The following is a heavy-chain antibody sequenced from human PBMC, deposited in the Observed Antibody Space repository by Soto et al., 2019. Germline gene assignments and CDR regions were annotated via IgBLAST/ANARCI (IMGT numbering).Heavy chain of an antibody. J-gene: IGHJ6*03. Sequence: QVQLVQSRAEVKEPGASVKVSCKASGYTFTTYAVNWVRQAPGQRLEWMGWINAGDGNTKYSQKFEGRGTITRDTSASTAYMELSSLRSDDTAVYYCARDVFSSAWPYYMDVWGKGTTVTVSS. CDR1: GYTFTTYA. D-gene: IGHD6-19*01. CDR3: ARDVFSSAWPYYMDV. V-gene: IGHV1-3*01. CDR2: INAGDGNT.